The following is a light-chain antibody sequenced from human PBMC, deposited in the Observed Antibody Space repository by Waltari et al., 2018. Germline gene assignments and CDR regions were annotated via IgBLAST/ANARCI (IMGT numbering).Light chain of an antibody. CDR3: SSYAGNDNSYIL. J-gene: IGLJ2*01. Sequence: QSALTQPPSASGSPGQSVTISCTGTSSDIGYYNYVSWYQQHPGKAPKLMIYEVAKRPSGVPDRFSGSKSGNTASLTVSGLQAEDEADYFCSSYAGNDNSYILFGGGTKLTVL. V-gene: IGLV2-8*01. CDR1: SSDIGYYNY. CDR2: EVA.